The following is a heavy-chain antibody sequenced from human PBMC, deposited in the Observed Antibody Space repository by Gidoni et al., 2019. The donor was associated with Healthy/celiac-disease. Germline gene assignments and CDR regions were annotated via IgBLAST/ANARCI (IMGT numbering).Heavy chain of an antibody. Sequence: QVTLRESGPALVKPTQTLTLTCTFSGFSLSTSGMCVSWIRQPPGKALEWLARSDWDDDKYYSTSLKTSLTISKDTSKNQVVLTMTNMDPVDTATYYCARARITIFGVVTDYWGQGTLVTVSS. J-gene: IGHJ4*02. CDR2: SDWDDDK. CDR3: ARARITIFGVVTDY. V-gene: IGHV2-70*15. CDR1: GFSLSTSGMC. D-gene: IGHD3-3*01.